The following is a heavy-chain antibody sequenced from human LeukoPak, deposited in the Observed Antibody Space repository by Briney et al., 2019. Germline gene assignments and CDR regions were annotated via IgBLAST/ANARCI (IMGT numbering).Heavy chain of an antibody. CDR1: GFTFSSSA. D-gene: IGHD3-10*01. CDR3: AKGGTILGVIRCFDN. CDR2: ISADGGRT. Sequence: GESLKISCAASGFTFSSSAMTWVRQAPGKGLEWVSGISADGGRTYYADSVKGRFTISRDNSKNTLYLQMNSLRAEDTAVYYCAKGGTILGVIRCFDNWGQGTLVTVSS. J-gene: IGHJ4*02. V-gene: IGHV3-23*01.